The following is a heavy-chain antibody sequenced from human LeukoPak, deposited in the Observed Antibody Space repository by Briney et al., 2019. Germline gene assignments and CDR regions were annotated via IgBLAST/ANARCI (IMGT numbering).Heavy chain of an antibody. V-gene: IGHV3-21*01. J-gene: IGHJ4*02. D-gene: IGHD3-22*01. CDR1: GFTFSSYS. CDR2: ISSSSTYI. Sequence: GGSRRLSCAASGFTFSSYSMNWVRQAPGKGLEWLSSISSSSTYIYYADSVKGRFTISRDNVKNSLYLQMNSLRAEDTAVYYCARGTYYYDSRGDQGDYWGQGTLVTVSS. CDR3: ARGTYYYDSRGDQGDY.